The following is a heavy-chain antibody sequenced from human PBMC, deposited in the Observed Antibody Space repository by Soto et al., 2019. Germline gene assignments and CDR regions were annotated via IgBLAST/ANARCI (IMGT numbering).Heavy chain of an antibody. J-gene: IGHJ6*02. CDR1: GFSLSTSGVG. V-gene: IGHV2-5*02. D-gene: IGHD2-15*01. CDR2: IYWDDDK. CDR3: AHKGGRGAAMDV. Sequence: QITLKESGPTLVKPTQTLTLTCTFSGFSLSTSGVGVAWIRQPPGKALEWLALIYWDDDKRYSPSLKSRLTIPKDTSKTQVVLTMTNMDPVDTATYYCAHKGGRGAAMDVWGQGTTVTVSS.